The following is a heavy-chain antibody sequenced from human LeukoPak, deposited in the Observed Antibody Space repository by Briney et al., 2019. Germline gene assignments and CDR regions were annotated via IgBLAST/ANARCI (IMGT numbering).Heavy chain of an antibody. J-gene: IGHJ4*02. CDR3: ASATSLEMATDY. CDR1: GYTFTSYD. V-gene: IGHV1-8*01. CDR2: MNPNSGNT. D-gene: IGHD5-24*01. Sequence: GASVKVSCKASGYTFTSYDINWVRQATGQGLEWMGWMNPNSGNTGYAQKFQGRVTMTRNTSISTAYMELSSLRSEDTAVYYCASATSLEMATDYWGQGTLVTVSS.